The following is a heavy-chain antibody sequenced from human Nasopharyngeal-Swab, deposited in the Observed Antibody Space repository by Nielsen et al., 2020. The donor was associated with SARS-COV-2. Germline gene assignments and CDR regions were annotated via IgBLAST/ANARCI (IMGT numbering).Heavy chain of an antibody. CDR3: ARDIGGFGGY. J-gene: IGHJ4*02. CDR2: INTDGRRT. CDR1: GFSFSTYC. Sequence: GESLKISCAASGFSFSTYCMHWVRQVPGEGLVWVSRINTDGRRTNYAESVKGRFTISRDNVKNMLYLQMNNLRAEDTAVYYCARDIGGFGGYWGQGTLATVSS. D-gene: IGHD4-23*01. V-gene: IGHV3-74*01.